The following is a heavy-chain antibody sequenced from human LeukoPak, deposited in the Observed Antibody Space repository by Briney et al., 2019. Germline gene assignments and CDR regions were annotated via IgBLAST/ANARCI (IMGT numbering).Heavy chain of an antibody. CDR3: ARAGYYDSSGFYAPDAFDI. D-gene: IGHD3-22*01. J-gene: IGHJ3*02. CDR1: GFTVSSDY. V-gene: IGHV3-53*01. CDR2: VYSGGST. Sequence: QPGGSLRLSCAASGFTVSSDYMTWVRQAPGKGLEWVSFVYSGGSTYYEDSVKGRFTISRDSSKSTLFLQMNSLRVGDTAVYYCARAGYYDSSGFYAPDAFDIWGQGTVVTVSS.